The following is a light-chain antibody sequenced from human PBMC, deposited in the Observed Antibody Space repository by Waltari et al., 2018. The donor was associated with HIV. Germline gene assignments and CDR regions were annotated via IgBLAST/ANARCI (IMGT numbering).Light chain of an antibody. Sequence: SYELTQPLSVSVALGQTARITCGGNNVGPKEVHWYQQKSGQAPLLVIYNDVNRPSGIPERFSASKSRNTATLTISGAQAGDEADYYCQVWHYSVFFGGGTKLTVL. CDR3: QVWHYSVF. CDR2: NDV. J-gene: IGLJ2*01. V-gene: IGLV3-9*01. CDR1: NVGPKE.